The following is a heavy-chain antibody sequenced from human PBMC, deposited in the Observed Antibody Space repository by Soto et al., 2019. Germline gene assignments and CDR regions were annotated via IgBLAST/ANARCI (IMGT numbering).Heavy chain of an antibody. CDR1: GFSLSTSGVG. Sequence: SGPTLVNPTQTLTLTCTFSGFSLSTSGVGVGWIRQPPGKALEWLALIYWDDDKRYSPSLKSRLTITKDTSKNQVVLTMTNMDPVDTATYYCARTYYYDSSGYYPYYFDYWGQGTLVTVSS. V-gene: IGHV2-5*02. D-gene: IGHD3-22*01. CDR3: ARTYYYDSSGYYPYYFDY. CDR2: IYWDDDK. J-gene: IGHJ4*02.